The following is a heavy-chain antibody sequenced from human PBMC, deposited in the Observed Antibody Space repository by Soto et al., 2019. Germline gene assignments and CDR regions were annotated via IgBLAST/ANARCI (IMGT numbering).Heavy chain of an antibody. Sequence: QITFKESGPTLVKPTQTLTLTCTFSGFSLSSTRMAVGWIRQPPGKALEWLALIYWDDDKRYSPFLKSRLTITKDTSKNQVVLTMSNMAPVDTARYYCAHIVVAGLGYYFDYWGQGTLVTVSS. CDR1: GFSLSSTRMA. CDR3: AHIVVAGLGYYFDY. CDR2: IYWDDDK. D-gene: IGHD6-19*01. V-gene: IGHV2-5*02. J-gene: IGHJ4*02.